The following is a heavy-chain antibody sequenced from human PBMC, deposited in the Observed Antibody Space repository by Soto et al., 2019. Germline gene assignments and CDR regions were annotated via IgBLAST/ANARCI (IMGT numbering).Heavy chain of an antibody. V-gene: IGHV4-34*01. Sequence: SETLSLTCAVYGGSFSGYYWSWIRQPPGKGLEWIGEINHSGSTNYNPSLKSRVTISVDTSKNQFSLKLSSVTAADTAVYYCARGGLNYYGSGSYRPSYYSYGMDVWGQGTTVTVSS. J-gene: IGHJ6*02. CDR1: GGSFSGYY. D-gene: IGHD3-10*01. CDR3: ARGGLNYYGSGSYRPSYYSYGMDV. CDR2: INHSGST.